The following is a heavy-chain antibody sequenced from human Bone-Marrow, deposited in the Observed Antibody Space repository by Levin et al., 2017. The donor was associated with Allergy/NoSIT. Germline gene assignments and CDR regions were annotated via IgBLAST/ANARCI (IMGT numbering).Heavy chain of an antibody. CDR3: AKARLTAAGSYAMDV. Sequence: LLLTCAASGFTFHIYSMNWVRQAPGKGLEWVAVISGRGETTHFADSVKGRFTISRDNSRNTLYLQMNTLRVEDTAVYYCAKARLTAAGSYAMDVWGQGTTVTVSS. V-gene: IGHV3-23*01. CDR2: ISGRGETT. CDR1: GFTFHIYS. J-gene: IGHJ6*02. D-gene: IGHD6-13*01.